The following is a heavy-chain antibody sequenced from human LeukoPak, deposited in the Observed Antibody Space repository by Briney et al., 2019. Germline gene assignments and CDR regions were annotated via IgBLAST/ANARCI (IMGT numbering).Heavy chain of an antibody. V-gene: IGHV4-34*04. CDR3: ARGAHGSSEWELLNFLDY. CDR2: INHRGST. CDR1: GWSFRGYY. Sequence: EPLAPPCALHGWSFRGYYWSWIPQPPGKGLDWIQVINHRGSTNNNPSLKSRATISVDTSRNQFSLKLSTVTAAHTPVFNIARGAHGSSEWELLNFLDYWGQGTLVTVSS. D-gene: IGHD1-26*01. J-gene: IGHJ4*02.